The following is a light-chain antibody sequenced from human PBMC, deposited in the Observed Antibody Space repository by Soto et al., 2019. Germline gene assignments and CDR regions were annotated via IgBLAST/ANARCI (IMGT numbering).Light chain of an antibody. J-gene: IGLJ2*01. V-gene: IGLV2-23*02. CDR1: SSDVGSYNL. CDR3: CSYAGSSTSVV. CDR2: EVS. Sequence: QSALTQPASVSGSPGQSITISCTGTSSDVGSYNLVSWYQQHPGKAPKLMIYEVSKRPSGVSNRFSGSKSGNTASLTISGLQVEDEADYYCCSYAGSSTSVVFGGGTKLTVL.